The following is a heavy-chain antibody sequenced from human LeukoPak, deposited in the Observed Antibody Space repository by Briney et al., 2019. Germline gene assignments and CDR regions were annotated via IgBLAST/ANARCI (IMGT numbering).Heavy chain of an antibody. V-gene: IGHV4-39*06. CDR2: IYYSGST. D-gene: IGHD4-23*01. J-gene: IGHJ4*02. CDR3: ARDRPAPLDYGGNHEGEQDFDY. CDR1: GGSISSSSYY. Sequence: SETLSLTCTVSGGSISSSSYYWGWIRQPPGKGLEWIGSIYYSGSTYYNPSLKSRVTISVDTSKNQFPLKLSSVTAADTAVYYCARDRPAPLDYGGNHEGEQDFDYWGQGTLVTVSS.